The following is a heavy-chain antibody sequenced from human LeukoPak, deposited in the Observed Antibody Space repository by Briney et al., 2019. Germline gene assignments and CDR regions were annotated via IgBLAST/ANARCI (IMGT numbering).Heavy chain of an antibody. J-gene: IGHJ4*02. D-gene: IGHD2-15*01. CDR1: GYTFTSYA. CDR2: INTNTGNP. Sequence: GASVTVSCKASGYTFTSYAMNWVRQAPGQGLEWMGWINTNTGNPTYAQGFTGRFVFSLDTPVSTAYLQISSLKAEDTAVYYCARGVVVAATQSYYFDYWGQGTLVTVSS. V-gene: IGHV7-4-1*02. CDR3: ARGVVVAATQSYYFDY.